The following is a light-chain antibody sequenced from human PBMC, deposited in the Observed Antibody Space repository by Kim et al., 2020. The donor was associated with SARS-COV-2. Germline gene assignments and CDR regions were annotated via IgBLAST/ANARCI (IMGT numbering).Light chain of an antibody. CDR2: DAS. V-gene: IGKV3-11*01. CDR3: QQRSNWPLT. CDR1: QSVSSY. Sequence: SPGERATLSCRASQSVSSYLAWYQQKPGQAPRLLIYDASNRATGIPARFSGSGSGTDFTLTISSLEPEDFAVYYCQQRSNWPLTFGGGTKVDIK. J-gene: IGKJ4*01.